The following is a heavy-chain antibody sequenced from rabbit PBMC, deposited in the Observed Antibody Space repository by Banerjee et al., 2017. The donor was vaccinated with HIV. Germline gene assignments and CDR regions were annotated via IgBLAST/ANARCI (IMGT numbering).Heavy chain of an antibody. CDR3: ARDLILWAGSSFNL. CDR2: IYAGDGST. D-gene: IGHD8-1*01. J-gene: IGHJ4*01. V-gene: IGHV1S45*01. CDR1: GFSFSSGYY. Sequence: QEQLEESGGDLVQPGASLTLTCTASGFSFSSGYYMCWVRQAPGKGLEWIGCIYAGDGSTDYASWAKGRFTISKTSSTTVTLQMTSLTAADTATYFCARDLILWAGSSFNLWGPGTLVTVS.